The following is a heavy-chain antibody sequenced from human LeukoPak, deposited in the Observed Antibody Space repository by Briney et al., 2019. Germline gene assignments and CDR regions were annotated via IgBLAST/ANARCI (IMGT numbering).Heavy chain of an antibody. J-gene: IGHJ4*02. CDR1: GGSISSYY. V-gene: IGHV4-59*08. CDR3: ARQLGYCSSTSCYADKVDY. D-gene: IGHD2-2*01. Sequence: PSETLSLTCTASGGSISSYYWSWIRQPPGKGLEWVGYIYHSGSTNYNPSLKSRVTISVDTSKNQFSLKLSSVTAADTAVYYCARQLGYCSSTSCYADKVDYWGQGTLVTVSS. CDR2: IYHSGST.